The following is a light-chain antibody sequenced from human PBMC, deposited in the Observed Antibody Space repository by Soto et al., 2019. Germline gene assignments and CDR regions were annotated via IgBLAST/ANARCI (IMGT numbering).Light chain of an antibody. V-gene: IGLV4-60*02. J-gene: IGLJ3*02. CDR2: LEGSGSY. Sequence: QSVLTQSSSASASLGSSVKLTCTLSSGHFSYSIAWHQQHPGKAPRYLLKLEGSGSYNKGSGVPDRFSGSSSGADRYLTISNLQFEDEDDYYCETWDSNTRVYGGGTKLTVL. CDR1: SGHFSYS. CDR3: ETWDSNTRV.